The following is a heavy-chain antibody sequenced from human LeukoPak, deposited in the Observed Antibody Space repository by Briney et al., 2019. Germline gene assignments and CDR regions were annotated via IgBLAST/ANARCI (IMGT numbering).Heavy chain of an antibody. V-gene: IGHV3-21*01. CDR3: ARAVSDFWSGFYYYYYMDV. CDR2: ISSSSSYI. D-gene: IGHD3-3*01. CDR1: GFTFSTPA. J-gene: IGHJ6*03. Sequence: GGSLRLFCAASGFTFSTPAMTWVRQAPGKGLEWVSSISSSSSYIYYADSVKGRFTISRDNAKNSLYLQMNSLRAEDTAVYYCARAVSDFWSGFYYYYYMDVWGKGTTVTVSS.